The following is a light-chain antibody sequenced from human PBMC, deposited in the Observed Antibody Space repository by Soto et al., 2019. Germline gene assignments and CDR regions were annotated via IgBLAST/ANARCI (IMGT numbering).Light chain of an antibody. CDR2: GTT. V-gene: IGLV1-40*01. J-gene: IGLJ1*01. CDR1: SSNIGAGYD. Sequence: QSVLTQTPSVSGAPGQRVTISCTVRSSNIGAGYDVHWYQHLPGTAPKVLIYGTTNRPSGVPDRFSGSKSGISASLAITGLQAEDEADYYCHSYDSSLSASVFGAGTKVTVL. CDR3: HSYDSSLSASV.